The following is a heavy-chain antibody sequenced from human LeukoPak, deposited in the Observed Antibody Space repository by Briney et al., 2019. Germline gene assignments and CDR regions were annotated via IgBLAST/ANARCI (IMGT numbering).Heavy chain of an antibody. J-gene: IGHJ3*02. V-gene: IGHV4-34*01. D-gene: IGHD3-10*01. CDR1: GGSFSGYY. CDR2: INHSGST. CDR3: ARLKYYYGSGREAFDI. Sequence: SETLSLTCAVNGGSFSGYYWSWIRQPPGKGLEWIGEINHSGSTNYNPSLKSRVTLSVDTSKNQFSLKLSSLTAADTAVYYCARLKYYYGSGREAFDIWGQGTMVTVSS.